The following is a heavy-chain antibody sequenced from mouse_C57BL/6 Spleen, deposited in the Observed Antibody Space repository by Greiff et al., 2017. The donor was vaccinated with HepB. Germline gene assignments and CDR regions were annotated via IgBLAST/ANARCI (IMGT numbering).Heavy chain of an antibody. J-gene: IGHJ2*01. CDR3: ARAGSYYFDY. CDR2: IYPGDGDT. Sequence: XQLQQSGAELVKPGASVKISCEASGYAFSSYWMNWVKQRPGKGLEWIGQIYPGDGDTNYNGKFKGKATLTADKSSSTAYMQLSSLPSDDSAVYFGARAGSYYFDYWGQGTTLTVSS. V-gene: IGHV1-80*01. D-gene: IGHD1-1*02. CDR1: GYAFSSYW.